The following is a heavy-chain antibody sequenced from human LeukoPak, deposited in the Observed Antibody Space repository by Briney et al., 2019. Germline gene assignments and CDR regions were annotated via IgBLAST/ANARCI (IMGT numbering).Heavy chain of an antibody. J-gene: IGHJ4*02. CDR3: ARGLIRNCGGDCYSGGYDY. Sequence: SEILSLTCAVYGGSFSGYYWSWIRQPPGKGLEWIGEINHSGSTNYNPSLKSRVTISVDTSKNQFSLKLSSVTAADTAVYYCARGLIRNCGGDCYSGGYDYWGQGTLVTVSS. D-gene: IGHD2-21*02. CDR1: GGSFSGYY. V-gene: IGHV4-34*01. CDR2: INHSGST.